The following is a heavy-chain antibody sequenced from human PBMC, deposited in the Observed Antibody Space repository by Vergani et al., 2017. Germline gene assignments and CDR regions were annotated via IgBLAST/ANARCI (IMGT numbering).Heavy chain of an antibody. CDR2: ISSSSSYI. Sequence: EVQLVESGGGLVQPGRSLRLSCAASGFTFDDYAMHWVRQAPGKGLEWVSGISSSSSYIYYADSVKGRFTISRDNAKNSLYLQMNSLRAEDTAVYYCARDFLTIEGLFDYWGQGTLVTVSS. CDR3: ARDFLTIEGLFDY. J-gene: IGHJ4*02. V-gene: IGHV3-9*01. CDR1: GFTFDDYA. D-gene: IGHD3-3*01.